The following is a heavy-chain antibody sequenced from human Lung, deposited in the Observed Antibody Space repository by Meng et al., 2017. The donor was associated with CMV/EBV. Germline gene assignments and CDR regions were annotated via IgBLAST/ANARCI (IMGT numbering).Heavy chain of an antibody. CDR1: GFTFREYW. CDR2: IKPDGSDT. Sequence: GEXXKISCIVSGFTFREYWMNWVRQATGKGLEWLASIKPDGSDTYYVDSVKGRFTIPRDNAKNSVHLQMNSLRAEDTAVYYCFARPIDYWGQGTLVTVAS. V-gene: IGHV3-7*01. J-gene: IGHJ4*02. D-gene: IGHD6-6*01. CDR3: FARPIDY.